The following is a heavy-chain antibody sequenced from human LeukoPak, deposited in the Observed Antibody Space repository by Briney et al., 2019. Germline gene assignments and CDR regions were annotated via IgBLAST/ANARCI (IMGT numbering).Heavy chain of an antibody. J-gene: IGHJ4*02. D-gene: IGHD3-22*01. CDR2: IYYSGTT. V-gene: IGHV4-59*01. Sequence: PSETLSLTCTVSGGSISNYYWSWIRQPPGKGLEWIGYIYYSGTTDYNPSLRSRVTISVDTSKNQFSLKLSSVTAADTAMYYCAREKDYDSSGFDYWGQGTLVTVSS. CDR3: AREKDYDSSGFDY. CDR1: GGSISNYY.